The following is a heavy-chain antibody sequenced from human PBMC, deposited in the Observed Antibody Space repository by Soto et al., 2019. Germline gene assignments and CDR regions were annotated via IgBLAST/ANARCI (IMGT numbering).Heavy chain of an antibody. CDR1: GFTFSSYA. CDR2: ISGSGGST. CDR3: AKSPIFGVVIDYFDY. D-gene: IGHD3-3*01. V-gene: IGHV3-23*01. J-gene: IGHJ4*02. Sequence: PGGSLRLSCAASGFTFSSYAMSWVRQAPGKGLEWVSAISGSGGSTYYADSVKGRFTISRDNSKNTLYLQMNSLRAEDTAVYYWAKSPIFGVVIDYFDYWGQGTLVTVSS.